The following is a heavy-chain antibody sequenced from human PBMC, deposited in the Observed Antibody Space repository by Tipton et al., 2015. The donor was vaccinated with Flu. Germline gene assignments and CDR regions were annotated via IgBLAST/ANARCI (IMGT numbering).Heavy chain of an antibody. CDR3: ARDSGSGSPYYFDY. D-gene: IGHD3-10*01. CDR1: GGSISSGGYY. V-gene: IGHV4-31*03. Sequence: TLSLTCTVSGGSISSGGYYWSWIRQHPGKGLGWIGYIYYSGSTYYNPSLKSRVTISVDTSKNQFSLKLSSVTAADTAVYYCARDSGSGSPYYFDYWGQGTLVTVSS. J-gene: IGHJ4*02. CDR2: IYYSGST.